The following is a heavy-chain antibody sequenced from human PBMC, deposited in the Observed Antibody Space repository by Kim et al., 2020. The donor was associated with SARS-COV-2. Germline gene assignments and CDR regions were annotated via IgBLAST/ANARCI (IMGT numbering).Heavy chain of an antibody. CDR2: NT. J-gene: IGHJ3*01. CDR3: AREGHEGGYLT. V-gene: IGHV1-3*01. D-gene: IGHD3-22*01. Sequence: NTRYSQEFRGRPTITRETSAGTAYMELNSLGSEDTAVYYCAREGHEGGYLTWGQGTMVTVSS.